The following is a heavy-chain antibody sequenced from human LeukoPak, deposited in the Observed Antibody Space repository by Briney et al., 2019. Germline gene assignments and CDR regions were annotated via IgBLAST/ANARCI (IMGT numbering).Heavy chain of an antibody. J-gene: IGHJ4*02. CDR2: ISSSSIYI. V-gene: IGHV3-21*01. Sequence: GGSLRLSCAASGFTFSSYSMNWVRQAPGKGLEWVSSISSSSIYIYYADSVKGRFTISRDNAKNSLYLQMNSLRAEDTTVYYCASGYSYVSDYWGQGTLVTVSS. CDR3: ASGYSYVSDY. CDR1: GFTFSSYS. D-gene: IGHD5-18*01.